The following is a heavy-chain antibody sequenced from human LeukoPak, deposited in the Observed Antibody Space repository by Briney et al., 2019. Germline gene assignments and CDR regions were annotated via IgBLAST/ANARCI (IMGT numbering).Heavy chain of an antibody. J-gene: IGHJ4*02. Sequence: GGSLRLSCAASGFTFSSYAMSWVRQAPGKGLEWVSSISGGGAGTYNANSVKGRFTISRDNSNNTLYLQMSSLRAEDTALYYCAKVARFTMVRGVDRYFDSWGQGTLVTVSS. CDR3: AKVARFTMVRGVDRYFDS. D-gene: IGHD3-10*01. CDR1: GFTFSSYA. CDR2: ISGGGAGT. V-gene: IGHV3-23*01.